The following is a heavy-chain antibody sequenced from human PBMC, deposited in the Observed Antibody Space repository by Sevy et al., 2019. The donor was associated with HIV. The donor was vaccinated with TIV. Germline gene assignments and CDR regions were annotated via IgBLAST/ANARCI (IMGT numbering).Heavy chain of an antibody. CDR3: ARGSLFSPEYHFEY. CDR2: INPNSGGSGGT. D-gene: IGHD3-10*01. V-gene: IGHV1-2*02. Sequence: ASVKVSCKTSTSSFTAYYIHWVRQAPGQGLEWMGWINPNSGGSGGTNYAQKFQDRVTLTSDASISTAYLELTRLRSDDTAVYYCARGSLFSPEYHFEYWGQGTLVTVSS. CDR1: TSSFTAYY. J-gene: IGHJ4*02.